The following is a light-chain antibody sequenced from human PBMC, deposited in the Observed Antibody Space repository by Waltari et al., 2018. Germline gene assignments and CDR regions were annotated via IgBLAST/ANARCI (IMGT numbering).Light chain of an antibody. V-gene: IGLV4-69*01. CDR2: LNSDGSH. CDR1: SGHRRYA. J-gene: IGLJ2*01. CDR3: QTWGTGIRVV. Sequence: QLVLTQSPSASASLGASVRLTCTLSSGHRRYAIPWHKQQPEKGPRYLMKLNSDGSHSKGDGIPDRFSGSSSGAERYLTISGLQSEDEADYYCQTWGTGIRVVFGGGTKLTVL.